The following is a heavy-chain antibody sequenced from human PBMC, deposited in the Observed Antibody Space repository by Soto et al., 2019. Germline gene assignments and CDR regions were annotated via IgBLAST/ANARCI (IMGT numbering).Heavy chain of an antibody. V-gene: IGHV1-69*13. CDR2: IIPIFGTT. CDR3: ARLHSHGTYGMDV. Sequence: SVKVSCKASGGSFTYTLSWVRQAPGQGLEWMGGIIPIFGTTNYAQKFQGRVTITADESTKTAYMELSTLRSEDTAVYYCARLHSHGTYGMDVCGQGTTVTVYS. D-gene: IGHD5-18*01. J-gene: IGHJ6*02. CDR1: GGSFTYT.